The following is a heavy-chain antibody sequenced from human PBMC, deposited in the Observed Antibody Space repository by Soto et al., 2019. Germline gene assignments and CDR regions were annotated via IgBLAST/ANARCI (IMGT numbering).Heavy chain of an antibody. D-gene: IGHD1-1*01. CDR3: ARGGTSGMDV. V-gene: IGHV4-59*01. J-gene: IGHJ6*02. Sequence: PSETLSVTCTVSGGSISSYYWSWIRQPPGKGLEWIGYIYYSGSTNYNPSLKSRVTISVDTSKNQFSLKLSSVTAADTAVYYCARGGTSGMDVWGQGTTVTVSS. CDR1: GGSISSYY. CDR2: IYYSGST.